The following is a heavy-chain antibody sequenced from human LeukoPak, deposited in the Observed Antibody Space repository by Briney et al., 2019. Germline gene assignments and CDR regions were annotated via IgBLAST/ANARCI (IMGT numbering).Heavy chain of an antibody. D-gene: IGHD3-9*01. CDR2: MKGDGSEI. CDR1: GFTFSTYW. CDR3: ARPGYTAAYDL. Sequence: PGGSLRLSCAASGFTFSTYWMTWVRQAPGKGLEWVANMKGDGSEIHYVDSVKGRFTISRDNAKNSLYLQMNSLRAEDTAVYYCARPGYTAAYDLWGQGTMVTVSS. J-gene: IGHJ3*01. V-gene: IGHV3-7*01.